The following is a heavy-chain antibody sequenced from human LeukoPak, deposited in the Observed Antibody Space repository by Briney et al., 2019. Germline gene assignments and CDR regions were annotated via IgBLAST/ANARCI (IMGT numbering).Heavy chain of an antibody. D-gene: IGHD6-19*01. CDR1: EYTFSGHN. J-gene: IGHJ3*02. CDR3: IQSIQVPAIPAGDI. Sequence: EASVKVSCKSSEYTFSGHNIHWVRQAPGQGLEWVGWVNPKSGDTNYAQKFRDRVVMTRDTFAGTAYMDLSSLRSDDTAVYYCIQSIQVPAIPAGDIWGQGTMVSVSS. CDR2: VNPKSGDT. V-gene: IGHV1-2*02.